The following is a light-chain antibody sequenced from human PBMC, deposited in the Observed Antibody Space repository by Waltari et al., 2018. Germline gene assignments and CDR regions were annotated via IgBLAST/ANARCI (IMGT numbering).Light chain of an antibody. CDR3: QQVNSFPRT. CDR2: DAS. V-gene: IGKV1-12*01. J-gene: IGKJ1*01. Sequence: DIQMTQSPSSVSASVGDRVPPTCRASQGISSRLAWYQQKPGKAPKLLIYDASSLHSGVPSRFSGSGSGTDFTLTIRSLQPEDFATYYCQQVNSFPRTFGQGTKVEVK. CDR1: QGISSR.